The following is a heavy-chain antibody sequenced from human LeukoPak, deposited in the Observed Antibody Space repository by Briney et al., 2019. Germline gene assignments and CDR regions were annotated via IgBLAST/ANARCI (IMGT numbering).Heavy chain of an antibody. Sequence: SETLSLTCTVSGGSISGYYWSWIRQPPGKGLEWIGYIYYSGSTNYNPSLKSRVTISVDTSKNQFSLKLSSVTAADTAVYYCARDLGSRNDYWGQGTLVTVSS. CDR2: IYYSGST. CDR3: ARDLGSRNDY. J-gene: IGHJ4*02. CDR1: GGSISGYY. V-gene: IGHV4-59*12. D-gene: IGHD1-14*01.